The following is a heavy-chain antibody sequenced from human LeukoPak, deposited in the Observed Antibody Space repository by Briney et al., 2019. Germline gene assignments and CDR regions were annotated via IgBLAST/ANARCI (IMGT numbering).Heavy chain of an antibody. CDR1: GYTLAELS. V-gene: IGHV1-24*01. D-gene: IGHD3-9*01. CDR2: FDPEDGET. Sequence: ASVKVSCKVSGYTLAELSMHWVRQAPGKGLEWMGGFDPEDGETIYAQKFQGRVTMTEDTSTDTAYMELSSLRSEDTAVYYCATGPENVLRYFDWLGFDYWGQGTLVTVSS. CDR3: ATGPENVLRYFDWLGFDY. J-gene: IGHJ4*02.